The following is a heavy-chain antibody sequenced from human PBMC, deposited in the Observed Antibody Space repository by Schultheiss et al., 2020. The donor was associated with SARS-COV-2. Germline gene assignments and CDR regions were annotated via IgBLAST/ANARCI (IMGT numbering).Heavy chain of an antibody. J-gene: IGHJ5*02. CDR2: IGTAGDP. CDR1: GFTLSFFA. D-gene: IGHD3-9*01. Sequence: GGSLRLSCSASGFTLSFFAMTWVRQAPGKGLEWVSAIGTAGDPYYPGSVKGRFTISRDNSKNTLYLQMSSLRADDTAVYYCARLPTGFPNWFDPWGQGILVTVSS. CDR3: ARLPTGFPNWFDP. V-gene: IGHV3-23*01.